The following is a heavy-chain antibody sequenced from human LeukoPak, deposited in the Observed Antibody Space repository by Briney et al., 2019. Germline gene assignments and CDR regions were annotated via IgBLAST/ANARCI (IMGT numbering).Heavy chain of an antibody. J-gene: IGHJ6*02. CDR3: ARDLFCSGGSCSIWDGMDV. Sequence: GGSLRLSCAASGFTVSSNYMSWVRQAPGKGLEWVSVIYSGGSTYYADSVKGRFTISRDNSKNTLYLQMNSLRAEDTAVYYCARDLFCSGGSCSIWDGMDVWGQGTTVTVSS. D-gene: IGHD2-15*01. CDR1: GFTVSSNY. V-gene: IGHV3-53*01. CDR2: IYSGGST.